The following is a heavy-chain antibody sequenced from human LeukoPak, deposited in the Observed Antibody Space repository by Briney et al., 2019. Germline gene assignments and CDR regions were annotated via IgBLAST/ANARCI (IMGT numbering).Heavy chain of an antibody. J-gene: IGHJ4*02. Sequence: GGSLRLSCGASGFTYSSYWMSWVRQAPGKGLEWVSFISSSGSTRDYAESVKGRFTISRDNAKNSLYLQMNSLRAEDTAIYYCARSRVVRTVVYFDLWGQGTLVSVSS. CDR2: ISSSGSTR. V-gene: IGHV3-48*04. CDR3: ARSRVVRTVVYFDL. CDR1: GFTYSSYW. D-gene: IGHD3-3*01.